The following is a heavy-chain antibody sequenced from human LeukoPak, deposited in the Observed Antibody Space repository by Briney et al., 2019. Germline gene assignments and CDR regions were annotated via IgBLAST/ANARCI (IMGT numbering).Heavy chain of an antibody. CDR2: MNPNSGNT. CDR3: ARAAKWPRRFDY. J-gene: IGHJ4*02. Sequence: ASVKVSCKASGYTFTSYDINWVRQAAGQGLEWMGWMNPNSGNTGYAQKFQGRVTMTRNTSISTAYMELSSLRSEDTAVYYCARAAKWPRRFDYWGQGTLVTVS. CDR1: GYTFTSYD. D-gene: IGHD5-12*01. V-gene: IGHV1-8*01.